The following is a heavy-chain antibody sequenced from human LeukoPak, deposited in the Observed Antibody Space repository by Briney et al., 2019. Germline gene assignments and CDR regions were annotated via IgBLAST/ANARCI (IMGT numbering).Heavy chain of an antibody. J-gene: IGHJ6*03. V-gene: IGHV4-4*07. CDR3: ARDSIAAARTYYYYMDV. CDR2: IYTSGSA. D-gene: IGHD6-13*01. Sequence: PSETLSLTCTVSGGSISSYYWSWIRQPAGKGLEWIGRIYTSGSANYNPSLKSRVTMSVDTSKNQFSLKLSSVTAADTAVYYCARDSIAAARTYYYYMDVWGKGTTVTVSS. CDR1: GGSISSYY.